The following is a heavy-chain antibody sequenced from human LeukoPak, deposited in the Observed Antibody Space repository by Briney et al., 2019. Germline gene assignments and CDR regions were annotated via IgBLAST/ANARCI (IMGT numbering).Heavy chain of an antibody. CDR2: INPSAAST. D-gene: IGHD6-6*01. CDR3: ARAAIAARCYFDY. CDR1: GYIFTSFY. Sequence: ASVKVSCKASGYIFTSFYVHWVRQAPGQGLEWMGVINPSAASTDYAQKLQGRVTMTRDTSTSTVSMELSSLRSEDTAVYYCARAAIAARCYFDYWGQGSLVTVSS. V-gene: IGHV1-46*04. J-gene: IGHJ4*02.